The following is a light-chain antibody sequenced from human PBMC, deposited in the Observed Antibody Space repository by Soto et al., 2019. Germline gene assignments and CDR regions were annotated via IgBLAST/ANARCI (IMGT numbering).Light chain of an antibody. CDR1: RDVGSD. Sequence: QMTQSPSSLSASVGEKIIITCRASRDVGSDVSWYQQKPGKAPKLLIYKASTLKSGVPSRFSGSGSGTEFTLTISSLQPDDFATYYCQHYNSYSEAFGQGTKV. CDR2: KAS. J-gene: IGKJ1*01. V-gene: IGKV1-5*03. CDR3: QHYNSYSEA.